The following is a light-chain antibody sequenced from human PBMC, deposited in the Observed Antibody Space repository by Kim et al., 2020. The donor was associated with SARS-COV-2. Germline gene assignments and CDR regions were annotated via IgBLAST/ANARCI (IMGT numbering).Light chain of an antibody. CDR2: RAS. V-gene: IGKV3-20*01. CDR3: QQYGSAYT. Sequence: EIVLTQSPGTLSLSPGDRASLSCRATQRITNSYLAWYQQKPGQAPRLLIHRASARATGIPDRCSGSESGTDFTLTISRLEPEDFAVYYCQQYGSAYTFGQGTKLEI. J-gene: IGKJ2*01. CDR1: QRITNSY.